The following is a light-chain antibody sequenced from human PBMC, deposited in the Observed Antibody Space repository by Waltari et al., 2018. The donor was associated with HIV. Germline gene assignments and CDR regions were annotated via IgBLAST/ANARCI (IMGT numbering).Light chain of an antibody. V-gene: IGKV1-5*03. CDR1: QPVNNW. CDR3: QQYHSYSS. J-gene: IGKJ3*01. Sequence: SASVGDKITITCRASQPVNNWLAWYQQKPGKAPNLLIYKASNLESGVPSRFSGSGSGTEFTLSISSLQPDDFATYYCQQYHSYSSFGPGTRVDLK. CDR2: KAS.